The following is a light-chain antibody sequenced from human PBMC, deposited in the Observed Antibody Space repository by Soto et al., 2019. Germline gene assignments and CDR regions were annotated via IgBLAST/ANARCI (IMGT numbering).Light chain of an antibody. CDR3: KQYGSSRT. CDR1: QSVSSSY. V-gene: IGKV3-20*01. Sequence: IVLTQSAGTRSLSPGERATLSCRASQSVSSSYLAWYQQKRGKAPRLLIYGASSRATGIPDRFSGSGSGTDFTLTISRLEPEDFAVYYCKQYGSSRTFGQGTKVDIK. CDR2: GAS. J-gene: IGKJ1*01.